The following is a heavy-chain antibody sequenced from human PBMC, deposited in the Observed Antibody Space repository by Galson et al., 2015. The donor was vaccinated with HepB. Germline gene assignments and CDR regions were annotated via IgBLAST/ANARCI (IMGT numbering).Heavy chain of an antibody. D-gene: IGHD6-13*01. V-gene: IGHV1-18*01. CDR3: ARAPPSSSSWYMYYFDY. J-gene: IGHJ4*02. Sequence: SVKVSCKASGYTFTSYGISWVRQAPGQGLEWMGWISAYNGNTNYAQKLQGRVTMTTDTSTSTAYMELRSLRSDDTAVYYCARAPPSSSSWYMYYFDYWGQGTLVTVS. CDR2: ISAYNGNT. CDR1: GYTFTSYG.